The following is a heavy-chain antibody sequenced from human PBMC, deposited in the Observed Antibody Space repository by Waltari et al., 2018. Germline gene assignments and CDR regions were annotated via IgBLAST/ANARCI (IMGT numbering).Heavy chain of an antibody. J-gene: IGHJ4*02. V-gene: IGHV4-59*08. Sequence: QVQLQESGPGLAKPSETLSLTCTVSGVSISRYYSSWIRQSPGKGLEWIGYIYYSGSTNYNPSLKSRVTISVDTSKNQCSLKLSSVTAADTAVYYCATKGAAAGPFDYWGQGTLVTVSS. CDR1: GVSISRYY. CDR2: IYYSGST. D-gene: IGHD6-13*01. CDR3: ATKGAAAGPFDY.